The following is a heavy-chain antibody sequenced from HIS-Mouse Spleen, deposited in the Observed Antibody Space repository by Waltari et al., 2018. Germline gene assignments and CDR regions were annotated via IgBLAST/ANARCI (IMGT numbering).Heavy chain of an antibody. CDR1: GGSISSSSYY. CDR3: ARGSYTGYNWFDP. Sequence: QLQLQESGPGLVKPSETLSLTCTVSGGSISSSSYYWGWIRQPPGKGLEWIGSIYYSGGTYYNPSHKSRVTISVDTSKNQFSLKLSSVTAADTAVYYCARGSYTGYNWFDPWGQGTLVTVSS. D-gene: IGHD2-2*02. CDR2: IYYSGGT. V-gene: IGHV4-39*07. J-gene: IGHJ5*02.